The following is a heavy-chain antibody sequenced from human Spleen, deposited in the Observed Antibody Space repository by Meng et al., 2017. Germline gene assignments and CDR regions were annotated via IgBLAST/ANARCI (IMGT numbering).Heavy chain of an antibody. D-gene: IGHD2-15*01. V-gene: IGHV4-4*02. J-gene: IGHJ6*02. Sequence: GSLRLSCAVSGGSISSSNWWSWVRQPPGKGLEWIGEIYHSGSTNYNPSLKSRVTISVDKSKNQFSLKLSSVTAADTDVYYCARDTHAHYYYYGMDVWGQGTTVTVSS. CDR3: ARDTHAHYYYYGMDV. CDR1: GGSISSSNW. CDR2: IYHSGST.